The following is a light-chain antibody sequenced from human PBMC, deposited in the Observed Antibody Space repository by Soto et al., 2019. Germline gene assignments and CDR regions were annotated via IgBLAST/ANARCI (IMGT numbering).Light chain of an antibody. CDR1: SSDVGGYNY. J-gene: IGLJ3*02. CDR2: EVT. Sequence: QSVLTQPASVFGSPGQSITISCTGTSSDVGGYNYVSWYQQHPGKVPKLMIYEVTNRPSGVSNRFSGSKSGNTASLTISGLQAEDEADYYCSSYTRGITLVFGGGTKVTVL. V-gene: IGLV2-14*01. CDR3: SSYTRGITLV.